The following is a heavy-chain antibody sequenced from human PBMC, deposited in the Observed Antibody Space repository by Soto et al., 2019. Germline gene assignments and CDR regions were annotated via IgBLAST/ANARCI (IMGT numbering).Heavy chain of an antibody. CDR3: ASRYCSDSYCSYFDY. Sequence: QVQLQQWGAGLLKPSETLSLTCAVYGGSVSGYFWSWIRQPPGKGLEWLGEINHIGTTSYSPSLDSRVTTSVDTSKNQFSLRLSSVTAADTAIYYCASRYCSDSYCSYFDYWGRGTLVTVSS. V-gene: IGHV4-34*02. D-gene: IGHD2-15*01. CDR2: INHIGTT. J-gene: IGHJ4*02. CDR1: GGSVSGYF.